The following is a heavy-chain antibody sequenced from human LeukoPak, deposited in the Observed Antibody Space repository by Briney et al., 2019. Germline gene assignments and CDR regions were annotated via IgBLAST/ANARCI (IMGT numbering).Heavy chain of an antibody. CDR2: IYYSGST. CDR3: ARTPFGDFWSGSSPPRQTTTYYYYGMDV. D-gene: IGHD3-3*01. CDR1: GGSISSYY. J-gene: IGHJ6*02. Sequence: SETLSLTCTVSGGSISSYYWSWIRQPPGKGLEWIGYIYYSGSTNYNPSLKSRVTISVDTSKNQFSLKLSSVTAADTAVYYCARTPFGDFWSGSSPPRQTTTYYYYGMDVWGQGTTVTVSS. V-gene: IGHV4-59*01.